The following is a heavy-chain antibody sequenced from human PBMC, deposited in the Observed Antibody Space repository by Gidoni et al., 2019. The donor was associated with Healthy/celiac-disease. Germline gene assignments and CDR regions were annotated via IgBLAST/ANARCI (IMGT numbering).Heavy chain of an antibody. V-gene: IGHV3-30*04. CDR2: ISYDGSNK. Sequence: QVQLVESGGGVVQPGRSLRLSCAASGFTFSSYAMHWVRQAPGKGLEWVAVISYDGSNKYYADSVKGRFTISRDNSKNTLYLQMNSLRAEDTAVYYCARESLSSIAVAGYFDYWGQGTLVTVSS. CDR1: GFTFSSYA. CDR3: ARESLSSIAVAGYFDY. J-gene: IGHJ4*02. D-gene: IGHD6-19*01.